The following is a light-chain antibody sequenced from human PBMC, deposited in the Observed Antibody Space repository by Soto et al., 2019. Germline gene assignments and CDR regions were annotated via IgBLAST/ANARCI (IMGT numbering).Light chain of an antibody. CDR3: QQYHSRRT. Sequence: AIRMTQSPSSFSASTGDRVTITCRASQGISSYLAWYQQKPGKAPKLLIYAASTLQSGVPSRFSGSGSGTEFTLTISSLQPDDFATYYCQQYHSRRTFGQGTKVDIK. CDR2: AAS. V-gene: IGKV1-8*01. J-gene: IGKJ1*01. CDR1: QGISSY.